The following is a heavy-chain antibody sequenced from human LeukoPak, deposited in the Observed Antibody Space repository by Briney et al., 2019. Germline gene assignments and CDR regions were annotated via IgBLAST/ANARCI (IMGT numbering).Heavy chain of an antibody. CDR2: ISYDGSNK. V-gene: IGHV3-30-3*01. D-gene: IGHD3-22*01. CDR3: ARDQNYYDSSGGFSKVFDY. J-gene: IGHJ4*02. CDR1: GFTFSSYA. Sequence: GRCLRLSCAASGFTFSSYAMHWVRQAPGKGLEWVAVISYDGSNKYYADSVKGRFTISRDNSKNTLYLQMNSLRAEDTAVYYCARDQNYYDSSGGFSKVFDYWGQGTLVTVSS.